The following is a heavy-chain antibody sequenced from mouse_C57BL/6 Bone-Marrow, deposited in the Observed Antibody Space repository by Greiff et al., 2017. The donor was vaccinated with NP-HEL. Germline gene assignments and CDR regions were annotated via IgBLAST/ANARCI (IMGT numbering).Heavy chain of an antibody. J-gene: IGHJ2*01. CDR2: ISDGGSYT. V-gene: IGHV5-4*01. Sequence: DVQLVESGGGLVKPGGSLKLSCAASGFTFSSYAMSWVRQTPEKRLEWVATISDGGSYTYYPDNVKGRSTITRDNAKNNLYMQLRHLTSEDTAMYYGARDYYGSGYDWFAYWGQGTTLTVSS. CDR3: ARDYYGSGYDWFAY. D-gene: IGHD1-1*01. CDR1: GFTFSSYA.